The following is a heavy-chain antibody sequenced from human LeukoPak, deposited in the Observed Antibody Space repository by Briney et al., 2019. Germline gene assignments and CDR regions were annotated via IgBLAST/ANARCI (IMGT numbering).Heavy chain of an antibody. D-gene: IGHD3-3*01. CDR1: VVSISSYY. CDR2: IYHSGST. Sequence: WETLSLTCTVSVVSISSYYWRWIRQPPGKGLEGIGYIYHSGSTNYNPSLKSRVTISVDTSKNQFSLKLSSVTAADTAVYYCARESTRITIFGVVIPDAFDIWGQGTMVTVSS. V-gene: IGHV4-59*01. J-gene: IGHJ3*02. CDR3: ARESTRITIFGVVIPDAFDI.